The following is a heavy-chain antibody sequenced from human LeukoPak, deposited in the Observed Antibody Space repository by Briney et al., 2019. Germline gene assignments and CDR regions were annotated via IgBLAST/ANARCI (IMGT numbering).Heavy chain of an antibody. CDR2: INAGNGNT. J-gene: IGHJ6*02. CDR1: GYTFTSYA. D-gene: IGHD3-3*01. CDR3: ARGMGYDFWSGYYAYYYYGMDV. V-gene: IGHV1-3*01. Sequence: ASVKVSCKASGYTFTSYAMHWVRQAPGQRLEWMGWINAGNGNTKYSQKFQGRVTITRDTSASTAYMELSSLRSEDTAVYYCARGMGYDFWSGYYAYYYYGMDVWGQGTTVTVSS.